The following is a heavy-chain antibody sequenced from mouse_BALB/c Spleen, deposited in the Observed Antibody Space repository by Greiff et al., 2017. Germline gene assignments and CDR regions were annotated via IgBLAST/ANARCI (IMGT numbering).Heavy chain of an antibody. CDR2: ISSGGSYT. J-gene: IGHJ4*01. CDR3: ARQRGNYGAMDY. CDR1: GFTFSSYG. D-gene: IGHD2-1*01. Sequence: EVQLVESGGDLVKPGGSLKLSCAASGFTFSSYGMSWVRQTPDKRLEWVATISSGGSYTYYPDSVKGRFTISRDNAKNTLYLQMSSLKSEDTAMYYCARQRGNYGAMDYWGQGTSVTVSS. V-gene: IGHV5-6*01.